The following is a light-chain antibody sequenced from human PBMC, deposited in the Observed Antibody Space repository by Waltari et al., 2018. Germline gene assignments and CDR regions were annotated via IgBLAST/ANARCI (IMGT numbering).Light chain of an antibody. J-gene: IGLJ3*02. CDR3: SSYTTSNTWV. CDR1: SSDVGFHNY. CDR2: AVN. Sequence: QSALTQPASVSGSPGQSITISCTGTSSDVGFHNYVSWYQQHPGKAPKLMIYAVNKRPSGVSDRFSGSRSGNMASLTISGLQAEDEADYYCSSYTTSNTWVFGGGTKLTVL. V-gene: IGLV2-14*03.